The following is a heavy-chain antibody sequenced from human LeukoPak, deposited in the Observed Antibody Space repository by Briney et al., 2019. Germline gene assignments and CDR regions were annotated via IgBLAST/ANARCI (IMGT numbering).Heavy chain of an antibody. CDR3: ATEYTSSWYDLDY. D-gene: IGHD6-13*01. J-gene: IGHJ4*02. V-gene: IGHV3-30*04. CDR1: GFTFSSYA. CDR2: ISDDGSNK. Sequence: GGSLRLSCAASGFTFSSYAMHWVRQAPGKGLEWVAVISDDGSNKYYADSVKGRFTISRDNSKNTLYLQMNSLRAEDTAVYYCATEYTSSWYDLDYWGQGTLVTVSS.